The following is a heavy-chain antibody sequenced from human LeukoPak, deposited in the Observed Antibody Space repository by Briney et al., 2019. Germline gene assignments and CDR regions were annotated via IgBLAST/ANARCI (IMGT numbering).Heavy chain of an antibody. Sequence: ASVKVSCKASGGTFSSYAISWVRQAPGQGLEWMGGIIPIFGTANYAQKFQGRVTITADESTSTAYMELSSLRSDDTAVYYCARDTLWFGDYYYYYGMDVWGQGTTVTVPS. CDR2: IIPIFGTA. V-gene: IGHV1-69*13. CDR1: GGTFSSYA. D-gene: IGHD3-10*01. CDR3: ARDTLWFGDYYYYYGMDV. J-gene: IGHJ6*02.